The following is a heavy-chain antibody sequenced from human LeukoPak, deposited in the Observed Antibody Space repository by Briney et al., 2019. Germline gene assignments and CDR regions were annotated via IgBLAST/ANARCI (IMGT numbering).Heavy chain of an antibody. D-gene: IGHD2-21*02. Sequence: GGSLRLSCAASRFTFNSYAMSWVRQAPGKGLEWVSVIGGSNGITFYVGSVKGRFTISRDNSKDTLYLQMNSLRAEDTAVYYCARNENSDWGYFDYWGQGTLVTVSS. CDR2: IGGSNGIT. CDR1: RFTFNSYA. J-gene: IGHJ4*02. V-gene: IGHV3-23*01. CDR3: ARNENSDWGYFDY.